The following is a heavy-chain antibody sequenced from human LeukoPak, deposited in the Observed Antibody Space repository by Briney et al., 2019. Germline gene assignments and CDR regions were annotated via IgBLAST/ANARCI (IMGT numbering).Heavy chain of an antibody. CDR2: MYYTGST. D-gene: IGHD6-19*01. CDR1: GGSFSGYY. CDR3: ARETSYRSGVSLFDY. V-gene: IGHV4-34*11. Sequence: SETLSLTCAVYGGSFSGYYWSWIRQPPGKGLEWVGYMYYTGSTKYNPSLKSRVTISIDTSKNQYSMNLSSVNAAVTAVYYCARETSYRSGVSLFDYWGQGTLVTVCS. J-gene: IGHJ4*02.